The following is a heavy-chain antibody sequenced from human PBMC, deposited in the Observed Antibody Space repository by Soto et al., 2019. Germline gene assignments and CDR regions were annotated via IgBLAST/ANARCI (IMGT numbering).Heavy chain of an antibody. Sequence: QVQVVESGGDLVKPGGSVRLSCVAAGFDFSDYYMTWFRQAPGKAPEWVSSISSTSAYTKYADSVKGRFTISRDNAKNSVYLQMDSLRGEDTAVYYCARDPSRRSPPDYWGQGTLVTVSS. J-gene: IGHJ4*02. V-gene: IGHV3-11*05. CDR1: GFDFSDYY. CDR2: ISSTSAYT. CDR3: ARDPSRRSPPDY.